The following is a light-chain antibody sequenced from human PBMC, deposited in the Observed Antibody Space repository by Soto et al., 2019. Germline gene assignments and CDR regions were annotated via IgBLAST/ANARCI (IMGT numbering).Light chain of an antibody. V-gene: IGKV3-11*01. Sequence: EVLLTQSPATLSVSPGASVTLSCRASQSINTFLAWYQQKPGQAPRLLIYDASSRPAGAPARFSGRGSGTDFTLTINNLEPEDFAVYHCQQRSIWPLPFSGGTRVE. CDR3: QQRSIWPLP. CDR1: QSINTF. J-gene: IGKJ4*01. CDR2: DAS.